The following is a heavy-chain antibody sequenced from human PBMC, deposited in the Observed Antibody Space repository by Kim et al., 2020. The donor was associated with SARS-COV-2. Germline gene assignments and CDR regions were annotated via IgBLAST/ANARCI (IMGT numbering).Heavy chain of an antibody. Sequence: ASVKVSCKASGYTFSDYFIHWMRQAPGQRFEWMGWINPKNGDTRSAQNFQGRVTMTRDTSISTVYMDLSSLRSDDTAIYYCARGPSSGDFDYWGQGTLVTVSS. CDR2: INPKNGDT. CDR1: GYTFSDYF. V-gene: IGHV1-2*02. D-gene: IGHD1-26*01. J-gene: IGHJ4*02. CDR3: ARGPSSGDFDY.